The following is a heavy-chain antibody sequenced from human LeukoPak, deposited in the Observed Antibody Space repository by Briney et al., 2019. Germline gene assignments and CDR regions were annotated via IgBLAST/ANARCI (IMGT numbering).Heavy chain of an antibody. D-gene: IGHD5-18*01. V-gene: IGHV1-69*13. Sequence: SVKVSCKASGGTFSSYAISWVRQAPGQGLEWMGGIIPIFGTANYAQKFQGRVTITADESTSTAYMELSSLRSEDTAVYYCARPDEDRGCSYGYNYWGQGTLVTVSS. CDR2: IIPIFGTA. CDR1: GGTFSSYA. J-gene: IGHJ4*02. CDR3: ARPDEDRGCSYGYNY.